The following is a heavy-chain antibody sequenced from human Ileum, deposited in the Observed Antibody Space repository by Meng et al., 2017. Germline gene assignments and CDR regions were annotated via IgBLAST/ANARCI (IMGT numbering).Heavy chain of an antibody. CDR3: ARLETSGRSWYYDILTGYSENAFDI. Sequence: GESLKISCKGSGYSFTSYWIGWVRQLPGKGLEWMGIIYPGDSDTRYSPSFQGQVTISADKSISTAYLQWSSLKASDTAMYYCARLETSGRSWYYDILTGYSENAFDIWGQGTMVTVSS. CDR2: IYPGDSDT. CDR1: GYSFTSYW. D-gene: IGHD3-9*01. J-gene: IGHJ3*02. V-gene: IGHV5-51*01.